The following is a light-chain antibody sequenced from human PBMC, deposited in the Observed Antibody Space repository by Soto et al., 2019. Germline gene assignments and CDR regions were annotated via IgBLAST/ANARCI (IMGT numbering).Light chain of an antibody. Sequence: SALTQPPSVSGAPGQRVTISCTGSSSNIGAGYDVHWYQQLPGTAPKLLIFVNSNRPSGVPDRFSGSKSGTSASLAITGVQSEDEADYYCQSYDSSLSGFYVFGTGTKVTVL. CDR2: VNS. V-gene: IGLV1-40*01. CDR3: QSYDSSLSGFYV. CDR1: SSNIGAGYD. J-gene: IGLJ1*01.